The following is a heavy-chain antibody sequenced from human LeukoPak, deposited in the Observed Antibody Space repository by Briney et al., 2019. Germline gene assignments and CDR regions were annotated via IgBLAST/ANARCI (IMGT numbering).Heavy chain of an antibody. CDR2: IYHSGST. CDR3: ARGVYGSGSYPYFDY. CDR1: GGSISSGGYY. V-gene: IGHV4-30-2*01. Sequence: SQTLSLTCTVSGGSISSGGYYWSWIRQPPGKGLEWIGYIYHSGSTYYNPSLKSRVTISVDKSKNQFSLKLSSVTAADTAVYYCARGVYGSGSYPYFDYWGQGTLVTVSS. D-gene: IGHD3-10*01. J-gene: IGHJ4*02.